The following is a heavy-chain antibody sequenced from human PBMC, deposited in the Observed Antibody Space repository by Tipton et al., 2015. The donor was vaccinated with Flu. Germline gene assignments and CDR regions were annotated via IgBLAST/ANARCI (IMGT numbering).Heavy chain of an antibody. CDR1: GDSIRSDYY. Sequence: TLSLTCKISGDSIRSDYYWGWIRQPPGKGLEWIGNIFHEGTTYYNSSLKSRVTISVDRSKNQFSLKVFSVTAADTAVYFCARRTFSNYVSEPKNWFDFWGQGTLVTVSS. J-gene: IGHJ5*01. CDR3: ARRTFSNYVSEPKNWFDF. CDR2: IFHEGTT. D-gene: IGHD4-11*01. V-gene: IGHV4-38-2*02.